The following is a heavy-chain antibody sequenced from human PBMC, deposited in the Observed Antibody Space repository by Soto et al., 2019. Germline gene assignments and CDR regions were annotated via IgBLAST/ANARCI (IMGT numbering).Heavy chain of an antibody. CDR2: ISGGGDAA. CDR3: ATKILGSTTFPNYWYFDL. V-gene: IGHV3-23*01. J-gene: IGHJ2*01. Sequence: EVQVLESGGGLVQPGGSLRLSCAGSGFTFINYAMNWVRQAPGKGLEWVSSISGGGDAAFFPDSVRGRFTISRDNSKNTVTLQMNSLGVDDTAVYYCATKILGSTTFPNYWYFDLCGRGTLVTVSS. D-gene: IGHD2-2*01. CDR1: GFTFINYA.